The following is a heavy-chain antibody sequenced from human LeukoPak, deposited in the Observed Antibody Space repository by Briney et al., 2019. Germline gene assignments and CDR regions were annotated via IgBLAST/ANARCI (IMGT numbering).Heavy chain of an antibody. V-gene: IGHV1-18*01. CDR1: GGTFSSYA. CDR2: ISAYNGNT. CDR3: ARDGVRWELSSAFDI. Sequence: ASVKVSCKASGGTFSSYAISWVRRAPGQGLEWMGWISAYNGNTNYAQKLQGRVTMTTDTSTSTAYMELRSLRSDDTAVYYCARDGVRWELSSAFDIWGQGTMVTVSS. D-gene: IGHD4-23*01. J-gene: IGHJ3*02.